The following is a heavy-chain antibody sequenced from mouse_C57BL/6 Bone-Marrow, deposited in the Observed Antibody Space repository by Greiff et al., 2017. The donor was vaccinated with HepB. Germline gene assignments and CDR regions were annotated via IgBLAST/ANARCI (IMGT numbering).Heavy chain of an antibody. CDR3: ASGRGYYVEDY. D-gene: IGHD2-3*01. CDR1: GYTFTSYW. Sequence: QVQLQQPGAELVKPGASVKMSCKASGYTFTSYWITWVKQRPGQGLEWIGDIYPGSGSTNYNEKFKSKATLTVDTSSSTAYMQLSSLTSDDSAVYSCASGRGYYVEDYWGQGTTLTVSS. J-gene: IGHJ2*01. V-gene: IGHV1-55*01. CDR2: IYPGSGST.